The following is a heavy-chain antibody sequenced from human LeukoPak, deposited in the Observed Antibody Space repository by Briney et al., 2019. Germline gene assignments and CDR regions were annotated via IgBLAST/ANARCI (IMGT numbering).Heavy chain of an antibody. CDR1: GFTFSSYA. V-gene: IGHV3-23*01. J-gene: IGHJ3*02. CDR2: ISGSGGST. Sequence: GGSLRLSCAASGFTFSSYAMSWVRQAPGKGLEWVSAISGSGGSTYYADSVKGRFTISRDNSKNTLYLQMNSLRAEDTAVYYCAKVKIQGYYYDSSGYYGHAFDIWGQGTMVTVSS. CDR3: AKVKIQGYYYDSSGYYGHAFDI. D-gene: IGHD3-22*01.